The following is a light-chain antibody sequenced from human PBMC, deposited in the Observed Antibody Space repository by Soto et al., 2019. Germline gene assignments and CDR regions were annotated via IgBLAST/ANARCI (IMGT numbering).Light chain of an antibody. CDR1: QSISSW. CDR2: KAS. Sequence: DIQMTQSPSTLSASVGDRVTITCRASQSISSWLAWYQQKPGKAPKVLIYKASSLESGVPSRFTGSGSGTEFTLTISSLQPDDFATYSCQQYNSYPRTFGQGTKVEI. J-gene: IGKJ1*01. V-gene: IGKV1-5*03. CDR3: QQYNSYPRT.